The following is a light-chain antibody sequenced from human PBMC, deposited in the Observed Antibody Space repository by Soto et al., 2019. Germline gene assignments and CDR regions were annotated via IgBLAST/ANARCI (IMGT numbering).Light chain of an antibody. CDR1: SSDVGGYNY. CDR2: DVN. CDR3: SSYSSSDTVRYV. J-gene: IGLJ1*01. Sequence: QSALTQPASVSGSPGQSITISCTGTSSDVGGYNYISWYQQHPGKGPKLMIYDVNNRPSGVSNRFSGSKSGNTASLTISGLQAEYEADYYCSSYSSSDTVRYVFGTGTKLTVL. V-gene: IGLV2-14*03.